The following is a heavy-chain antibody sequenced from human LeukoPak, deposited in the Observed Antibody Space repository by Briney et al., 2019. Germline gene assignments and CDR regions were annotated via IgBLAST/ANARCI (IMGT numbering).Heavy chain of an antibody. D-gene: IGHD6-13*01. Sequence: GESLKISCKGSGYSLTNYWIGWVRQMPGKGLEWMGIIYPGDSDTRYSPSFQGQVTISADKSTSTAYLQWSSLKASDTAMYYCARQSSWVSLDYWGQGTLVTVSS. CDR1: GYSLTNYW. CDR3: ARQSSWVSLDY. J-gene: IGHJ4*02. CDR2: IYPGDSDT. V-gene: IGHV5-51*01.